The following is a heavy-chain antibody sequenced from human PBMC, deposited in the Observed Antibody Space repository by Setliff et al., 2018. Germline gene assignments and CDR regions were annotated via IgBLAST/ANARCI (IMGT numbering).Heavy chain of an antibody. D-gene: IGHD1-26*01. CDR2: IIPIFGTA. CDR1: GGTFINYA. CDR3: ARVSRTIVAARGFDY. V-gene: IGHV1-69*13. Sequence: GASVKVSCKASGGTFINYAISWVRQAPGQGLEWMGGIIPIFGTANYAQKFQGRVTITADEFTSTAYMELSSLRSEDTAVYYCARVSRTIVAARGFDYWGQGTLVTSPQ. J-gene: IGHJ4*02.